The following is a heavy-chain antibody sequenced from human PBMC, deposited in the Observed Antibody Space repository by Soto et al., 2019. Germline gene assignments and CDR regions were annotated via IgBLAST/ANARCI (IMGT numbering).Heavy chain of an antibody. J-gene: IGHJ4*02. CDR2: ISCCGGSA. CDR3: AKADGQQWLIPHLDN. V-gene: IGHV3-23*01. CDR1: GFNFKKFA. D-gene: IGHD6-19*01. Sequence: DVQLLESGGGLVQPGGSVRLSCVASGFNFKKFAMAWVRQAAGEGLEWVSGISCCGGSASYADSVKGRFSIARDDSKNTVSLQLNSLRVEDTAQYYCAKADGQQWLIPHLDNWGQGTLVTVS.